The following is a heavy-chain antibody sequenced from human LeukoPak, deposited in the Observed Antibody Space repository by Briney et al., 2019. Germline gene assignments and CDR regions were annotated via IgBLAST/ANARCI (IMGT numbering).Heavy chain of an antibody. D-gene: IGHD3-22*01. Sequence: PSETLSLTCTVSGGSISSSNYYWGWIRQPPGKGLEWIGSIYHSGSTYYNPSLKSRVTISVDTSKNQFSLKLSSVTAADTAVYYCARDRRITMIVVVKTNWFDPWGQGTLVTVSS. V-gene: IGHV4-39*07. CDR3: ARDRRITMIVVVKTNWFDP. CDR1: GGSISSSNYY. J-gene: IGHJ5*02. CDR2: IYHSGST.